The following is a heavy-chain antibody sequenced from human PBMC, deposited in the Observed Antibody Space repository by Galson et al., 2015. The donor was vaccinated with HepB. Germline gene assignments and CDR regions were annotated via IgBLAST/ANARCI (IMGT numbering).Heavy chain of an antibody. CDR1: GYTFTSYG. J-gene: IGHJ6*02. D-gene: IGHD5-12*01. CDR2: ISAYNGNT. CDR3: ARFYGRLYSGYDLRDYYYYYGMDV. V-gene: IGHV1-18*04. Sequence: SVKVSCKASGYTFTSYGISWVRQAPGQGLEWMGWISAYNGNTNYAQKLQGRVTMTTDTSTSTAYMELRSLRSDDTAVYYCARFYGRLYSGYDLRDYYYYYGMDVWGQGTTVTVSS.